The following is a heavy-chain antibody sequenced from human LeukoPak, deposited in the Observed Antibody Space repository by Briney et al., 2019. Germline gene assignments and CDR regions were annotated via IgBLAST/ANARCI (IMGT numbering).Heavy chain of an antibody. J-gene: IGHJ6*02. Sequence: GGPRRLSGRAPGSTFADSAMSGCARAPGKGWGGVGFFKSKAYGGTTEYAASVKGRFTISRDDSKSMLYLQMSSLQTEDTAIYYCMMDIGDYYYYGLDVWGQGTTVTVSS. CDR3: MMDIGDYYYYGLDV. D-gene: IGHD2-2*03. CDR2: FKSKAYGGTT. CDR1: GSTFADSA. V-gene: IGHV3-49*03.